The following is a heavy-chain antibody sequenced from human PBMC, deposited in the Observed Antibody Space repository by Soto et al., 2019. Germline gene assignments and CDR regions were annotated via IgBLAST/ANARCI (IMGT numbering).Heavy chain of an antibody. J-gene: IGHJ4*02. CDR1: GFTFSSYS. CDR3: ARASGYAREYFDY. CDR2: ISSSSSSI. Sequence: EVQLVESGGGLVKPGGSLRLSCAASGFTFSSYSMNWVRQAPGKGLEWVSSISSSSSSIYYADGVKGRFTISRDNAKNSLYLQMNSLIAEDTAVYYWARASGYAREYFDYWGQGTLVTVSS. D-gene: IGHD5-12*01. V-gene: IGHV3-21*01.